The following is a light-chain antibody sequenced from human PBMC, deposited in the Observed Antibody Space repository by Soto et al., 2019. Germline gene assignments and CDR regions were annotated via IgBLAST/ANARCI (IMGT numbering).Light chain of an antibody. J-gene: IGKJ3*01. CDR1: QSVSTY. CDR3: QQRRDWL. CDR2: DAS. V-gene: IGKV3-11*01. Sequence: EVVLTQSPATLSLSPGERATLSCRASQSVSTYLAWYQQKPGQAPRLLIYDASNRATGIPARLSGSGSGTDFTLTISSLEPEDSAVYYCQQRRDWLFGPGTKVDIK.